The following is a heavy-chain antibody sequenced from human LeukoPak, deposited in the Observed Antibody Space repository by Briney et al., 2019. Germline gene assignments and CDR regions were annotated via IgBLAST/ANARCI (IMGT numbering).Heavy chain of an antibody. Sequence: SETLSLTCTVSGGSISSSSYYWGWIRQPPGKGLEWIGSIYYSGSTYYNPSLKSRVTISVDTSKNQFSLKLSSVTAADTAVYYCARAIYPSYYFDYWGQGTLVTVSS. CDR1: GGSISSSSYY. J-gene: IGHJ4*02. CDR2: IYYSGST. CDR3: ARAIYPSYYFDY. D-gene: IGHD5/OR15-5a*01. V-gene: IGHV4-39*07.